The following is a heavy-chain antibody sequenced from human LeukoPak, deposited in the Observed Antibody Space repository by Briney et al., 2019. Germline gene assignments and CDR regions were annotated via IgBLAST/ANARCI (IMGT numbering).Heavy chain of an antibody. CDR3: ARESQPLGGYYYYYYYMDV. CDR2: INPNSGGT. J-gene: IGHJ6*03. Sequence: ASVKVSCXGSGYTFTGYYMHLVRQAPGQGLEWVGRINPNSGGTNYAQKVQGRVTMTRDTSISTAYMVLSRLRSDDTAVYYCARESQPLGGYYYYYYYMDVWGKGTTVTVSS. V-gene: IGHV1-2*06. CDR1: GYTFTGYY. D-gene: IGHD3-16*01.